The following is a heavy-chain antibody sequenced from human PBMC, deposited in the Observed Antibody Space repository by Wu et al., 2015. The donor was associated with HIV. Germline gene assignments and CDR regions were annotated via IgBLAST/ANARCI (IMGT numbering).Heavy chain of an antibody. D-gene: IGHD3-3*01. CDR2: INPDNGGS. CDR3: AREFYDLSRSQKATNWFDP. J-gene: IGHJ5*02. CDR1: GYTFSAYY. Sequence: VQLVQSETEVKKSGASVKVSCQTSGYTFSAYYIHWVRQAPGRGLEWMGWINPDNGGSMSAEEFQGRVTMTTDTSINTAFMELTRLTSDDTAVYFCAREFYDLSRSQKATNWFDPWGQGTLVTVSS. V-gene: IGHV1-2*02.